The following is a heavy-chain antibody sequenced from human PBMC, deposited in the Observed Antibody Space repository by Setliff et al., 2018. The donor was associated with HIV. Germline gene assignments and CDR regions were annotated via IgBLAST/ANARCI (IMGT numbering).Heavy chain of an antibody. CDR2: VKQDGTET. D-gene: IGHD1-26*01. Sequence: GGSLRLSCAASGFRFRSYWMSWVRQAPGKGLESVANVKQDGTETLYVDSVKGRFTISRDNANNLVYLQMNSLRVEDTAVYYRARDSGTVGADDYWGQGTLVTVSS. CDR1: GFRFRSYW. J-gene: IGHJ4*02. CDR3: ARDSGTVGADDY. V-gene: IGHV3-7*01.